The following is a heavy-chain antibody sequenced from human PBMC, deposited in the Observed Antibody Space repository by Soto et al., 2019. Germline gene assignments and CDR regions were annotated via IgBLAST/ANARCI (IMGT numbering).Heavy chain of an antibody. CDR1: GFTFSSYA. Sequence: GGSLRLSCAASGFTFSSYAMNWVRQAPGKGLEWVSVISGSGSSTYYADSVKGRFTISRDNSKNTLSLQMNSLRAEDTAVYYCAKLLARLEVRWGDGLLDDHWGQGTLVTVSS. CDR2: ISGSGSST. CDR3: AKLLARLEVRWGDGLLDDH. V-gene: IGHV3-23*01. D-gene: IGHD1-1*01. J-gene: IGHJ5*02.